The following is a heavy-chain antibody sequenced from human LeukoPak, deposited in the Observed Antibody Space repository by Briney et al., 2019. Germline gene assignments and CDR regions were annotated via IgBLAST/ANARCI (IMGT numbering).Heavy chain of an antibody. CDR2: IHPNNGNT. CDR3: ARERWTYDSSGYYEY. CDR1: GYTFTSYY. V-gene: IGHV1-46*01. D-gene: IGHD3-22*01. J-gene: IGHJ4*02. Sequence: ASVKVSCKASGYTFTSYYMHWVRQAPGQGLEWVGIIHPNNGNTRYAQKFQGRVTMTRDTSTSTVYMELSSLRSEDTAVYYCARERWTYDSSGYYEYWGQGTLVTVSP.